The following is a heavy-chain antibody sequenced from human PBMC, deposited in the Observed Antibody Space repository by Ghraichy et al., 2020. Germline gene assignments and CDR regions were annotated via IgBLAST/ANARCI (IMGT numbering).Heavy chain of an antibody. D-gene: IGHD1-26*01. CDR1: GFTVSSNY. J-gene: IGHJ3*02. CDR2: IYSGGST. Sequence: GGSLRLSCAASGFTVSSNYMSWVRQAPGKGLEWVSVIYSGGSTYYADSVKGRFTISRDNSKNTLYLQMNSLRAEDTAVYYCARVGYSGSYFSDAFDIWGQGTMVTVSS. V-gene: IGHV3-53*01. CDR3: ARVGYSGSYFSDAFDI.